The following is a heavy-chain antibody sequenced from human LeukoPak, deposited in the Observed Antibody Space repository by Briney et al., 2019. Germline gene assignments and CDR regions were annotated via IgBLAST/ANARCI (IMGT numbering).Heavy chain of an antibody. Sequence: ALVKVSCKASGYTFTGYYMHWVRQAPGQGLEWMGRINPNSGGTNYAQKFQGRVTMTRDTSISTAYMELSRLRSDDTAVYYCARDYYDSSGYYGYWGQGTLVTVSS. V-gene: IGHV1-2*06. J-gene: IGHJ4*02. CDR3: ARDYYDSSGYYGY. CDR2: INPNSGGT. CDR1: GYTFTGYY. D-gene: IGHD3-22*01.